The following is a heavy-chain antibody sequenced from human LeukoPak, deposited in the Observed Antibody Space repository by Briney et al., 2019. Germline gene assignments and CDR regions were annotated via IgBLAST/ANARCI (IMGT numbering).Heavy chain of an antibody. CDR2: ISAYNGNT. CDR1: SYTLTNYG. V-gene: IGHV1-18*01. CDR3: ARDQDPGAFDI. Sequence: ASAKVSCKASSYTLTNYGISWVRQAPGQGLEWMGWISAYNGNTNYAQNLQGRVTMTTDTSTNTAYMELRSLRSDDTAVYYCARDQDPGAFDIWGQGTMVTVSS. J-gene: IGHJ3*02.